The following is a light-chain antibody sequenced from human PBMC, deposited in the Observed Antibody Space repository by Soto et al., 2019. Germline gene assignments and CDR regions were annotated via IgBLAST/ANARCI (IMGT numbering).Light chain of an antibody. Sequence: EIVLTQSPGTLSLSPGERATLSCRASQSVNRNYLAWYKQKPGQAPRLLISGASTRATGIPDRFSGSGSGTDFTLTISRLEPEDFAVYYCQQYGGSPGTFGQGTKMEIK. J-gene: IGKJ1*01. CDR3: QQYGGSPGT. CDR2: GAS. CDR1: QSVNRNY. V-gene: IGKV3-20*01.